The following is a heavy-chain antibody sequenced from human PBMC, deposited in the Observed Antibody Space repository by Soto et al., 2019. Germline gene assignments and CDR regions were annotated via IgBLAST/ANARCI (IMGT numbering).Heavy chain of an antibody. CDR3: ARDSAYGFDY. D-gene: IGHD4-17*01. CDR2: VYRNGST. CDR1: GYSISNGYY. V-gene: IGHV4-38-2*02. J-gene: IGHJ4*02. Sequence: TLSLTCAVSGYSISNGYYWGWIRQPPGKGLEWIGSVYRNGSTYHNPSLKSRVTISVATSKNQISLKLSSVTAADTAVYFCARDSAYGFDYWGQGTLVTVSS.